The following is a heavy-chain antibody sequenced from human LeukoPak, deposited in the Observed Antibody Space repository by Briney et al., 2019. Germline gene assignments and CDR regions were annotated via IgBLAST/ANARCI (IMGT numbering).Heavy chain of an antibody. CDR1: GGSISSHY. J-gene: IGHJ4*02. CDR3: ARDGIVDYFDY. D-gene: IGHD3-22*01. V-gene: IGHV4-59*11. CDR2: IYYSGST. Sequence: SETLSLTCTVSGGSISSHYWSWIRRPPGKGLEWIGYIYYSGSTNYNPSLKSRVTISVDTSKNQFSLKLSSVTAADTAVYYCARDGIVDYFDYWGQGTLVTVSS.